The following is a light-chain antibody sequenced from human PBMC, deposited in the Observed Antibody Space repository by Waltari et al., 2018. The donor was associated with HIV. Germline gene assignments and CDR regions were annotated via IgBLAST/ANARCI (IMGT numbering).Light chain of an antibody. CDR3: QSTDHDGTWV. CDR2: KDI. CDR1: ALQKKY. J-gene: IGLJ3*02. Sequence: SYELTQTPSVSVSPGQTAGISCSRGALQKKYSAWYGQKPGQAPVLIIYKDIERPSGIPERISGSRSGTGVTLTISDVQAEDEGDYYCQSTDHDGTWVFGGGTKLTVL. V-gene: IGLV3-25*03.